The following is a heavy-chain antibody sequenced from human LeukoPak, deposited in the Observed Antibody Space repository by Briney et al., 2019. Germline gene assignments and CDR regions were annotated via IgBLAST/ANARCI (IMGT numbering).Heavy chain of an antibody. V-gene: IGHV3-7*01. Sequence: QPGGSLRLSCAASGFAFSSYWMSWVRQSPGKGLEWVANLKPDGSEKYFMDSVKGRFTISRDNAKNALYLEMNSLRAEDTAEYFCARERMYSGSGSTYPYYDYWGQGTLVTVSS. CDR2: LKPDGSEK. J-gene: IGHJ4*02. CDR1: GFAFSSYW. CDR3: ARERMYSGSGSTYPYYDY. D-gene: IGHD3-10*01.